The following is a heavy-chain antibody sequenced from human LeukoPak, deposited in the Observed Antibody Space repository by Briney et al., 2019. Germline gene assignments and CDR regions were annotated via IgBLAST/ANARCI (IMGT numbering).Heavy chain of an antibody. D-gene: IGHD3-10*01. J-gene: IGHJ5*02. Sequence: ASVKVSCKASGYTFTSYGISWVRQAPGQGLEWMGWISAYNGNTNYAQKLQGRVTMTTDTSTSTAYMELRSLRSDHTAVYYCAGTYYYGSGREWFDPWGQGTLVTVSS. CDR3: AGTYYYGSGREWFDP. V-gene: IGHV1-18*04. CDR1: GYTFTSYG. CDR2: ISAYNGNT.